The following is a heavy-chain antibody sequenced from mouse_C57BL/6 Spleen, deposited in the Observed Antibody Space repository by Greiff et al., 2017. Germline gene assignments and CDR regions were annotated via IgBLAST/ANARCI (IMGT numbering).Heavy chain of an antibody. CDR2: IDPSDSYT. J-gene: IGHJ4*01. Sequence: QVQLQQPGAELVMPGASVKLSCKASGYTFTSYWMHWVKQRPGQGLEWIGEIDPSDSYTNYNQKFKGKSTLTVDKSSSTAYMQLSSLTSEDSAVYYCARKDSSGFYAMDGWGQGTSVTVSS. CDR1: GYTFTSYW. V-gene: IGHV1-69*01. D-gene: IGHD3-2*02. CDR3: ARKDSSGFYAMDG.